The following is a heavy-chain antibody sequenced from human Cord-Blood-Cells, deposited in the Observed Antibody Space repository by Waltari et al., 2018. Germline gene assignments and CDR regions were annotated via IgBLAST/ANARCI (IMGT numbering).Heavy chain of an antibody. CDR2: ISYDGSNK. CDR1: GFTFSSYA. V-gene: IGHV3-30-3*01. D-gene: IGHD6-6*01. Sequence: QVQLVESGGGVVQPGRSLRLSCAASGFTFSSYAMHWVRQAPGKGVEWVAVISYDGSNKYYADSVKGRFTISRDNSKNTLYLQMNSLRAEDTAVYYCARGSIAARLDYWGQGTLVTVSS. J-gene: IGHJ4*02. CDR3: ARGSIAARLDY.